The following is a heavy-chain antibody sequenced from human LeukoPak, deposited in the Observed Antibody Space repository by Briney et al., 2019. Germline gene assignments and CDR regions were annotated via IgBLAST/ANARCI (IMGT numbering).Heavy chain of an antibody. CDR2: ISGSGTSI. CDR1: GFTFSSYA. D-gene: IGHD3-10*01. CDR3: AKTRLLWFGELLDIDY. Sequence: GGSLRLSCAASGFTFSSYAMSWVRQAPGMGLEWVSGISGSGTSIYYADSVKGRFTISRDNSKNRLFLQMNSLRAEDTAVYYCAKTRLLWFGELLDIDYWGQGTLVTVSS. V-gene: IGHV3-23*01. J-gene: IGHJ4*02.